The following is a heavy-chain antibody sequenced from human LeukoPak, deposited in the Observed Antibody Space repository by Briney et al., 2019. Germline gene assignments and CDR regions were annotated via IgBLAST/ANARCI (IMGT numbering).Heavy chain of an antibody. CDR1: GGSISSYY. CDR2: AYYSGNT. J-gene: IGHJ6*02. CDR3: ASRSGRNYYGMDV. Sequence: SETLSLTCTVSGGSISSYYWNWIRQPPGKALEWLGYAYYSGNTSYNPSLKTRLTISVDTSKAQFSLTLSSVTAADTAIYYCASRSGRNYYGMDVWGQGTTVIVSS. D-gene: IGHD3-10*01. V-gene: IGHV4-59*01.